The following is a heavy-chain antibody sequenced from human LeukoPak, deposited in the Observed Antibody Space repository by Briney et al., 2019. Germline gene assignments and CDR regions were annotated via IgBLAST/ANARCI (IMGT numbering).Heavy chain of an antibody. D-gene: IGHD2-2*01. CDR2: IYYSGST. J-gene: IGHJ5*02. Sequence: SETLSLTCTVSGGSISSGDYYWSWSRQPPGKGLEWIGYIYYSGSTYYNPSLKSRVTISVDTSKNQFSLKLSSVPAADTAVYYCARSIVVVPAAHMGGWFDPWGQGTLVTVSS. CDR1: GGSISSGDYY. V-gene: IGHV4-30-4*02. CDR3: ARSIVVVPAAHMGGWFDP.